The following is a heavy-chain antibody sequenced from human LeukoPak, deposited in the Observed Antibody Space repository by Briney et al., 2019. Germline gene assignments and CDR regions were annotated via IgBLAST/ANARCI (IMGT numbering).Heavy chain of an antibody. CDR2: IIPIFGTA. D-gene: IGHD2-2*01. CDR1: GGTFSSYA. CDR3: ARAADCSSTSCSYLDY. V-gene: IGHV1-69*01. J-gene: IGHJ4*02. Sequence: PGSSAQISCKASGGTFSSYAISWVRQAPGQGLEWMGGIIPIFGTANYAQKFQGRVTITADESTSTAYMELSSLRSEDTAVYYCARAADCSSTSCSYLDYWGQGTLVTVSS.